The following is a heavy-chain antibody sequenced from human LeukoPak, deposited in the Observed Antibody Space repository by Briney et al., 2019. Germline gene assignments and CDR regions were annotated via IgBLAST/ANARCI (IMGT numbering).Heavy chain of an antibody. CDR1: GDSISTYY. D-gene: IGHD3-10*01. Sequence: PSETLSLTCTVSGDSISTYYWSWIRQPPGKGLEWIGSIYHSGSTYYNPSLKSRVTISVDTSKNQFSLKLSSATAADTAVYYCARAHKSYYYGSGSYPIYYYYYMDVWGKGTTVTISS. CDR3: ARAHKSYYYGSGSYPIYYYYYMDV. J-gene: IGHJ6*03. CDR2: IYHSGST. V-gene: IGHV4-38-2*02.